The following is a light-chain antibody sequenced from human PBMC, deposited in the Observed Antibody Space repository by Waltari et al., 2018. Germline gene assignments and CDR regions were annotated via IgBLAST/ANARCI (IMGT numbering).Light chain of an antibody. CDR2: DVS. CDR1: SSYVGGYNY. CDR3: CSYAGSRV. J-gene: IGLJ3*02. Sequence: QSALTQPASVSGSPGQSITISCTGTSSYVGGYNYVSWYQQHPAKAPKLMIYDVSKRPSGVSNRFSGSKSGNTASLTISGLQAEDEADYYCCSYAGSRVFGGGTKLTVL. V-gene: IGLV2-23*02.